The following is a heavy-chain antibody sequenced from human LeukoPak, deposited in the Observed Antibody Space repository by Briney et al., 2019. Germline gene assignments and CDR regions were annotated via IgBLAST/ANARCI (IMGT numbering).Heavy chain of an antibody. CDR2: FGPEDGET. CDR3: ATDSGSYYGVRYYFDY. Sequence: ASVKVSCKASGYTFTSYYMHWVRQAPGKGLEWMGGFGPEDGETIYAQKFQGRVTMTEDTSTDTAYMELSSLRSEDTAVYYCATDSGSYYGVRYYFDYWGQGTLVTVSS. D-gene: IGHD1-26*01. J-gene: IGHJ4*02. V-gene: IGHV1-24*01. CDR1: GYTFTSYY.